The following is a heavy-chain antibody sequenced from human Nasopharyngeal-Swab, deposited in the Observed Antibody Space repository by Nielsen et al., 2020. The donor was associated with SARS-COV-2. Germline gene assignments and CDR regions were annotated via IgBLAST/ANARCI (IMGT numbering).Heavy chain of an antibody. D-gene: IGHD3-16*01. CDR2: INLSGST. Sequence: GSLRLSCAVYGGSFSGYYWSWIRQSPGKGLEWIGEINLSGSTNYNPSLKSRVTISVDTSKNQFSLKLSSVTAADTAVYYCARVKIIMITFGGVAPFDYWGQGTLVTVSS. J-gene: IGHJ4*02. CDR3: ARVKIIMITFGGVAPFDY. CDR1: GGSFSGYY. V-gene: IGHV4-34*01.